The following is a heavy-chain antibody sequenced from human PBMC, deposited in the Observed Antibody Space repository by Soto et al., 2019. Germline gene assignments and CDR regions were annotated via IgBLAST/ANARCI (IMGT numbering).Heavy chain of an antibody. CDR3: ARHGNRTPNFDY. D-gene: IGHD1-1*01. J-gene: IGHJ4*02. V-gene: IGHV4-39*01. CDR1: GGSISSSSYY. CDR2: IYYSGST. Sequence: SETLSLTCTVSGGSISSSSYYWGWIRQPPGKGLEWIGSIYYSGSTFYNPSLKSRVTISVDTSKNQFSLKLSSVTAADTAVYYCARHGNRTPNFDYWGQGTLVTVSS.